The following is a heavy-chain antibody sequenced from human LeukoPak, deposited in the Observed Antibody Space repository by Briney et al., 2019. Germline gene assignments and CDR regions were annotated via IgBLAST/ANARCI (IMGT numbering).Heavy chain of an antibody. V-gene: IGHV3-66*01. CDR3: VGYGGNSF. CDR2: IYASGNT. D-gene: IGHD4-23*01. CDR1: EFTFSSYN. Sequence: PGGSLRLSCVASEFTFSSYNMNWVRQAPGKGLECVSNIYASGNTYYADSVKGRVSISRDNAKNTVYLQMNGLKAEDTAVYYCVGYGGNSFWGQGTLVTVSS. J-gene: IGHJ4*02.